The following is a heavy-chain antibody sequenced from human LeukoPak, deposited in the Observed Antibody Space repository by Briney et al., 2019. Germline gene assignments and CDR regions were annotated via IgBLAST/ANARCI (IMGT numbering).Heavy chain of an antibody. CDR3: ARIGFSATTSSY. D-gene: IGHD2/OR15-2a*01. CDR2: ISYDENNK. Sequence: GSLRLSCVVTGFTLTTYTIYWVRQAPGKGLEWVAIISYDENNKYYADSVKGRFTISRDNNKDTVFLQMNNLRSEDTALYYCARIGFSATTSSYWGRGTRVIVSS. J-gene: IGHJ4*02. V-gene: IGHV3-30-3*01. CDR1: GFTLTTYT.